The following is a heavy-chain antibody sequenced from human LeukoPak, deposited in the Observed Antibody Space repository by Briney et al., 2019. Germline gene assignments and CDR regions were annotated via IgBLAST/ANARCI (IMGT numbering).Heavy chain of an antibody. J-gene: IGHJ5*02. V-gene: IGHV1-8*01. D-gene: IGHD2/OR15-2a*01. CDR1: GYTFTSYD. CDR3: ASRSMRGKRNWFDP. Sequence: GASVKVSCKASGYTFTSYDINWVRQATGQGLEGMGWMNPNSGNTGYSQKFQGRVTMTRNTSISTAYMELSSVRSEDTAVYYCASRSMRGKRNWFDPWGQGTLVTVSS. CDR2: MNPNSGNT.